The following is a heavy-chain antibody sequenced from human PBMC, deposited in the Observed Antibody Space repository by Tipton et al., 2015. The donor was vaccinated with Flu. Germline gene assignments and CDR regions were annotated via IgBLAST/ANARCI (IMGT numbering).Heavy chain of an antibody. J-gene: IGHJ4*02. CDR1: GFSFSNYW. V-gene: IGHV3-74*01. D-gene: IGHD6-19*01. CDR2: ITTDGSRT. CDR3: ARTYSSAWTPAF. Sequence: SLRLSCAGSGFSFSNYWMHWVRQAPGEGLVWVSGITTDGSRTTYADSVKGRFTISRDNAKNTLFLQMNSLRAEDTAVYCCARTYSSAWTPAFWGQGTLVTVSS.